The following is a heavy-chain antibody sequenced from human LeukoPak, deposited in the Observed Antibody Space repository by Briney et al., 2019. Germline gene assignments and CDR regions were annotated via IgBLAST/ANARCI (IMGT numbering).Heavy chain of an antibody. Sequence: EGSLRLSCAASGFTFSSYAMSWVRQAPGKGLEWVSAISGSGGSTYYADSVKGRFTISRDNSKNTLHLQMNSLRAEDTAVYYCARVIVGTTLDYFDYWGQGTLVTVSS. CDR3: ARVIVGTTLDYFDY. CDR2: ISGSGGST. V-gene: IGHV3-23*01. CDR1: GFTFSSYA. D-gene: IGHD1-26*01. J-gene: IGHJ4*02.